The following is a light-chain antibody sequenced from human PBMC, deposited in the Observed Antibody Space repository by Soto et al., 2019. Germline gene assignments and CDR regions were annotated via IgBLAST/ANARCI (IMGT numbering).Light chain of an antibody. CDR2: SDD. Sequence: QSVLTQPRSLSGTPGQRVTISCSGSNSNIGRYSVNWYQHFPGTAPKILIYSDDERPSGVPDRFSGSKSGTSASLAISGLQSEDEAGYYCAAWDDNLNGPLFGGGTKLTVL. CDR1: NSNIGRYS. V-gene: IGLV1-44*01. J-gene: IGLJ3*02. CDR3: AAWDDNLNGPL.